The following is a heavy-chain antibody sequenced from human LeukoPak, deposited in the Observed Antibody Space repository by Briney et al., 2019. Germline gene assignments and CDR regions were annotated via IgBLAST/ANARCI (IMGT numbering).Heavy chain of an antibody. CDR3: ARDLVRGVIDYYYYGTDV. D-gene: IGHD3-10*01. J-gene: IGHJ6*02. CDR2: IKQDGSEK. V-gene: IGHV3-7*01. CDR1: GFTFSSYW. Sequence: GGSLRLSCAASGFTFSSYWMSWVRQAPGKGLEWVANIKQDGSEKYYVDSVKGRFTISRDNAKNSLYLQMNSLRAEDTAVYYCARDLVRGVIDYYYYGTDVWGQGTTVTVSS.